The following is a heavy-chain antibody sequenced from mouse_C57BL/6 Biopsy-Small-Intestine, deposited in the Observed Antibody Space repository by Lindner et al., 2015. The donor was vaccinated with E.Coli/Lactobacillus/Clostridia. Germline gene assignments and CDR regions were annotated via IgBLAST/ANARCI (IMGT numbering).Heavy chain of an antibody. CDR2: INPNNGGT. CDR1: GYTFTGYY. J-gene: IGHJ2*01. CDR3: WRGRLDY. V-gene: IGHV1-26*01. D-gene: IGHD3-3*01. Sequence: VQLLESGPELVKPGASVKISCKASGYTFTGYYMNWVKQSHGKSLEWIGDINPNNGGTSYNQKFKGKATLTVDKSSSTAYMELRSLTSEDSAVYYCWRGRLDYWGQGTTLTVSS.